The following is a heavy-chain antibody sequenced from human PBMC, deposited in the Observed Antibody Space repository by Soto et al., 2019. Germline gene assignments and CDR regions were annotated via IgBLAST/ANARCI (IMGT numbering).Heavy chain of an antibody. V-gene: IGHV4-39*01. CDR2: IYYSGRT. J-gene: IGHJ6*02. D-gene: IGHD2-15*01. CDR3: ARRDWVGAAGDYYYGMDV. CDR1: GGSFSSSSFY. Sequence: SATLSLTCTVSGGSFSSSSFYWDWIRQPPGKGLEWIGNIYYSGRTYYNPSLRSRVTISVDTSKNQFSLKLSSVTAADTAVYYCARRDWVGAAGDYYYGMDVWGQGTTLTVSS.